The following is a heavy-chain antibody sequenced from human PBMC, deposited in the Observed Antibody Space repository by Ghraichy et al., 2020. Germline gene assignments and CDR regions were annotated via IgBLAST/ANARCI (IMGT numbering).Heavy chain of an antibody. CDR1: GFTFSSSA. V-gene: IGHV1-58*02. CDR2: IVVGSGNT. J-gene: IGHJ4*02. CDR3: VTGTGDSPYFHD. Sequence: SVKVSCKASGFTFSSSAIQWVRQTRGQRLEWIGYIVVGSGNTDYAQKFQERITITRDMSTPTAYMELSNLGSEDTAVYYCVTGTGDSPYFHDWGQGTLVTVSS. D-gene: IGHD4-17*01.